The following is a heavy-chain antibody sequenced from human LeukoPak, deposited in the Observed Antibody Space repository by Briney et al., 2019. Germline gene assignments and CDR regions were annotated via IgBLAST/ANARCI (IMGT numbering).Heavy chain of an antibody. D-gene: IGHD6-13*01. V-gene: IGHV4-59*08. Sequence: SETLSLTCTVSGGSISSYFWSWIRQPPGKGLEWIGYIYYSGSTNYNPSLKNRVTISVDTSKNQFSLKLSSVTAADTAVYYCARHRSSSSGYNWFDPWGQGTLVTVSS. CDR3: ARHRSSSSGYNWFDP. CDR2: IYYSGST. J-gene: IGHJ5*02. CDR1: GGSISSYF.